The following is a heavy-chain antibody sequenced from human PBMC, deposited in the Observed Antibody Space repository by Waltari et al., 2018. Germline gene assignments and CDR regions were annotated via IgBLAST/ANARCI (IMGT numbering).Heavy chain of an antibody. CDR1: GFEFSDWD. V-gene: IGHV3-21*01. CDR2: IGGTHSNI. CDR3: TRDLYGSGGDWFDP. Sequence: EVRLAESGGGLVKPGGSLRLSCIAYGFEFSDWDMNWVRQTPGTGLEWVSSIGGTHSNIFYAESVKGRFIVSRDNAKSSLYLQMDNLRAEDSSLYYCTRDLYGSGGDWFDPWGQGTLVTVSS. D-gene: IGHD3-10*01. J-gene: IGHJ5*02.